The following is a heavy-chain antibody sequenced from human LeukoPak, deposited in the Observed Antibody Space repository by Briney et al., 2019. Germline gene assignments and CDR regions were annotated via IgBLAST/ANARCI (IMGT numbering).Heavy chain of an antibody. V-gene: IGHV3-13*01. J-gene: IGHJ4*02. CDR2: IGTAGDT. CDR3: ARQSTPHGNFDY. D-gene: IGHD1-1*01. CDR1: GFTPSNFA. Sequence: GGSLRLSCAASGFTPSNFAMHWVRQATGKGLEWVSAIGTAGDTFYPGSVKGRFSISRDNAKKSLFLQMNSLRVEDTAIYYCARQSTPHGNFDYRGQGTLVTVSS.